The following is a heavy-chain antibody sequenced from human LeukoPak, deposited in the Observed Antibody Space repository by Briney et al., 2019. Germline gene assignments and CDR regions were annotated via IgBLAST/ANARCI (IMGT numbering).Heavy chain of an antibody. D-gene: IGHD1-26*01. Sequence: GASVKVSCKASGYTFTGYYMHWVRQAPGQGLEWMGRINPNSGGTNYAQKFQGRVTMTRDTSISTAYMELSRLRSDDTAVYYCARYSESYSGFDYWGQGTLVTVSS. J-gene: IGHJ4*02. CDR3: ARYSESYSGFDY. V-gene: IGHV1-2*06. CDR2: INPNSGGT. CDR1: GYTFTGYY.